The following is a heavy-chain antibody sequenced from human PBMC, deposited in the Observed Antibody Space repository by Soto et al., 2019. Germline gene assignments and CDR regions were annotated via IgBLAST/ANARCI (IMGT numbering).Heavy chain of an antibody. J-gene: IGHJ4*02. Sequence: QVQLQESGPGLVKPSQTLSLTCTVSGASLDSTNYYWIWIRQPPGKGLEWIGYIYYGGITYYNPSLKSRLTMSRDTSKNQFSLRLTSVTAADTAVYFCAREIESYHSGGYYSYSFDSWGQGTQVTVSS. V-gene: IGHV4-30-4*01. CDR1: GASLDSTNYY. CDR2: IYYGGIT. CDR3: AREIESYHSGGYYSYSFDS. D-gene: IGHD3-22*01.